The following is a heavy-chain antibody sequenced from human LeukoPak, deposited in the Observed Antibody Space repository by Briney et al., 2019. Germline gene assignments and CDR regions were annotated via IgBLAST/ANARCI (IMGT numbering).Heavy chain of an antibody. CDR3: ARESVERGWARYSSSYDY. D-gene: IGHD6-13*01. CDR1: GYTFTDYY. Sequence: ASVKVSCKASGYTFTDYYIHWVRQAPGQGLEWMGWINPNSDGTNYAQKFQGRVTMTRDTSINTAYMELSRLRSDDTAVYYCARESVERGWARYSSSYDYWGQGTLVTVSS. V-gene: IGHV1-2*02. J-gene: IGHJ4*02. CDR2: INPNSDGT.